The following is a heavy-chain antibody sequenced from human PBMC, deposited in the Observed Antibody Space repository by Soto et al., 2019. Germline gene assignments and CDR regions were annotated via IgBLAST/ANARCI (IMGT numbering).Heavy chain of an antibody. J-gene: IGHJ5*02. V-gene: IGHV3-49*03. Sequence: PGGSLRLSCTASGFTFGDYAMSWFRQAPGKGLEWVGFIRSKAYGGTTEYAASVKGRFTISRDDSKSIAYLQMNSLKTEDTAVYYCTRVILTIFGVVIGWFDPWGQGTLVTVSS. D-gene: IGHD3-3*01. CDR1: GFTFGDYA. CDR2: IRSKAYGGTT. CDR3: TRVILTIFGVVIGWFDP.